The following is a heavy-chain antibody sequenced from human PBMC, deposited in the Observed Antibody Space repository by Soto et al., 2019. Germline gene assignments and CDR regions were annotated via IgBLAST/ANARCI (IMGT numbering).Heavy chain of an antibody. CDR2: ISTDNGNT. J-gene: IGHJ6*02. Sequence: ASVKVSCKASGYTFFNHGIAWVRLAPGQGLEWMGWISTDNGNTRYARKFQGRVTMTTDTSTTTAYMQLGSLRSDDTAVYYCARGSVLGGSEDSGMDVWGQGTTVTVS. V-gene: IGHV1-18*01. D-gene: IGHD1-26*01. CDR1: GYTFFNHG. CDR3: ARGSVLGGSEDSGMDV.